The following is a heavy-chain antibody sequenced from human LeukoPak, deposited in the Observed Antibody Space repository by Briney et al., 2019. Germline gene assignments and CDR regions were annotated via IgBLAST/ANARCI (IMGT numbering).Heavy chain of an antibody. CDR3: ARALGRLQPYYYHYGMDV. Sequence: GGSLRLSWAASGFTFSNNWMRWVRQAAGEGLEWVAKIKQDGSEKYYVDFVKGRFTISRDNAKNSLYLQVNSLRAEDTAVYYCARALGRLQPYYYHYGMDVWGQGTTVTVSS. V-gene: IGHV3-7*01. CDR2: IKQDGSEK. D-gene: IGHD5-24*01. J-gene: IGHJ6*02. CDR1: GFTFSNNW.